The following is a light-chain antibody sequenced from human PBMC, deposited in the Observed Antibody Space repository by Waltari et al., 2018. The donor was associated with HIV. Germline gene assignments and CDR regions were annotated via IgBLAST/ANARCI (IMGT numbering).Light chain of an antibody. Sequence: QSVLTQPPSASGTPGQRVTISCSGSSDNVGNTVYWYQQLPGTTPKVLIYRDNQRPSGVPDRFSGSRSGTSASLDVSGLRSEDEANYFCAAWDDILSGWVFGGGTKLTVL. J-gene: IGLJ3*02. CDR3: AAWDDILSGWV. CDR1: SDNVGNT. CDR2: RDN. V-gene: IGLV1-47*01.